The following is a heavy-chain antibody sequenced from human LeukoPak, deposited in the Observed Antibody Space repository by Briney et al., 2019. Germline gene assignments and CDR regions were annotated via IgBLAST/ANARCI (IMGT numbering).Heavy chain of an antibody. CDR2: INHSGSS. CDR3: ARESRGNSSSWPDY. Sequence: SETLSLTCAVYGGSFSGYYWSWIRQPPGKGPEWIGEINHSGSSNYNPSLKSRVTISVDTSKNQFSLKLSSVTAADTAVYYCARESRGNSSSWPDYWGQGTLVTVSS. CDR1: GGSFSGYY. J-gene: IGHJ4*02. D-gene: IGHD6-13*01. V-gene: IGHV4-34*01.